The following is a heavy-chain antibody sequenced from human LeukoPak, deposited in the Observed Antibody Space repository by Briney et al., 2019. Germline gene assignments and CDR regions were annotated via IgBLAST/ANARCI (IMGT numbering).Heavy chain of an antibody. CDR1: GYTFTGYY. Sequence: ASVKVSCKASGYTFTGYYMHWVRQAPGQGLEWMGWINPNSGGTNYAQKFQGRVTMTRDTSISTAYMELSRLRPDDTAVYYCATHYGDYDPFDYWGQGTLVTVSS. J-gene: IGHJ4*02. CDR3: ATHYGDYDPFDY. CDR2: INPNSGGT. D-gene: IGHD4-17*01. V-gene: IGHV1-2*02.